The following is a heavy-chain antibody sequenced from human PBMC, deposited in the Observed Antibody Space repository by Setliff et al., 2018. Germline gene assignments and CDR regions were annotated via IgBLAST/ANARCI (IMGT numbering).Heavy chain of an antibody. Sequence: PSETLSLTCTVSGGSISSGGYYWSWIRQHPGKGLEWIGYIYYSGSTYYNPSLKSRVTISVDTSKNLFSLKLSSVTAADTAVYYCARGPNSNYEGAFDIWGQGTMVTVSS. J-gene: IGHJ3*02. CDR3: ARGPNSNYEGAFDI. CDR2: IYYSGST. CDR1: GGSISSGGYY. D-gene: IGHD4-4*01. V-gene: IGHV4-31*03.